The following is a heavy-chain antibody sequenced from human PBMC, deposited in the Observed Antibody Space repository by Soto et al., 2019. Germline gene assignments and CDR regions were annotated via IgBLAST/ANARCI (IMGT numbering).Heavy chain of an antibody. D-gene: IGHD2-21*02. CDR3: AKGFISDCGSDCTVEA. V-gene: IGHV3-23*01. Sequence: PGGSLRLSCAASGFTFSSYTMSWVRQAPGKGLEWVSGISATGGSTYYADSVKGRFTFSRDNSKNTLYLQMNSLRAEATAVYYCAKGFISDCGSDCTVEAWGQGTLVTVPQ. J-gene: IGHJ5*02. CDR2: ISATGGST. CDR1: GFTFSSYT.